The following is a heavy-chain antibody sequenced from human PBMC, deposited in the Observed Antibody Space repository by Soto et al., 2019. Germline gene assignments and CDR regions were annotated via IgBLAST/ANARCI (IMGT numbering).Heavy chain of an antibody. V-gene: IGHV3-23*01. J-gene: IGHJ5*02. CDR2: VSGSGAVT. CDR3: RMADSSGYYYENH. D-gene: IGHD3-22*01. CDR1: GFTPNIFA. Sequence: EVQLLESGGGLVQPGGSLRLSCAASGFTPNIFAMSWVRQAPGKGLEWVSAVSGSGAVTYYKDSVRGRFTISRDNSRSTLYLHMSSLSAEDTAVYYCRMADSSGYYYENHWGQGTLVTVSS.